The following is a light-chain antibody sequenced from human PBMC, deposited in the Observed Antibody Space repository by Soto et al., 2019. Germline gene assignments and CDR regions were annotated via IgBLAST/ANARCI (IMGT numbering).Light chain of an antibody. CDR2: GAS. J-gene: IGKJ1*01. CDR3: QQYGSSSWT. V-gene: IGKV3-20*01. Sequence: EIVLTQSPGTMSLSPGKRATLSCRASQSISGSYLAWYQQRPGQAPRLLIYGASSRATGIPDRFSGSGSGTEFTLTTSRLEPEDFAVYYCQQYGSSSWTFGQGTKVDIK. CDR1: QSISGSY.